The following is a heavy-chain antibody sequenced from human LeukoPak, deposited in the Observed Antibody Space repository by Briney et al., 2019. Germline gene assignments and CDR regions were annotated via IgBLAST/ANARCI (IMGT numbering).Heavy chain of an antibody. D-gene: IGHD3-10*01. CDR3: AKGSDRSGSYYLDY. V-gene: IGHV3-23*01. CDR1: AFTFGNYA. J-gene: IGHJ4*02. CDR2: LSGSGAST. Sequence: GGSLRLSCAASAFTFGNYAMNWVRQAPGKGLELVSGLSGSGASTYYADSVKGRFTISRENSKNTLYLQMNRLRAGDTAVYYCAKGSDRSGSYYLDYWGQGTLVTVSS.